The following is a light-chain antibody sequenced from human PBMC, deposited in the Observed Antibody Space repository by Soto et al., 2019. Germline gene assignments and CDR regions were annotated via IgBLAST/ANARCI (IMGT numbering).Light chain of an antibody. CDR1: QTIRNY. Sequence: DIQMTQSPSSLSASVGDRVIITCRASQTIRNYLNWYQQKPGKAPKLLIYAASSLQSGVPSRFSGRGSGTDFTLTIGSLQPEDFATYYCQQSFHTPFLTFGGGTKVDIK. CDR3: QQSFHTPFLT. CDR2: AAS. V-gene: IGKV1-39*01. J-gene: IGKJ4*01.